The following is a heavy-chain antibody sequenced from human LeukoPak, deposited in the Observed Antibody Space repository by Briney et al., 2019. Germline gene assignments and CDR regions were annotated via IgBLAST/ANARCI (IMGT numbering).Heavy chain of an antibody. V-gene: IGHV3-23*01. CDR1: GFTFSSYW. D-gene: IGHD7-27*01. Sequence: GSLRLSCAASGFTFSSYWMNWARQAPGKGLEWVSAISGSGGSTYYADSVKGRFTISRDNSKNTLYLQMNSLRAEGTAVYYCAKTGDLSLDYWGQGTLVTVSS. CDR2: ISGSGGST. CDR3: AKTGDLSLDY. J-gene: IGHJ4*02.